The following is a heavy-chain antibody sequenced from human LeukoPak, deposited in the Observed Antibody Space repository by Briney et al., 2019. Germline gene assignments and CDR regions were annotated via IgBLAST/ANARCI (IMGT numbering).Heavy chain of an antibody. J-gene: IGHJ5*02. CDR3: AGLGSTVKGRIDP. CDR1: GDHFTGYH. V-gene: IGHV1-2*02. Sequence: ASVMVSCKASGDHFTGYHGDWVRQAPGQGLEWMGRISTDSGDADIAQKFQGRVTMTRDTSISTAYMELSRLTSDDSAVYYCAGLGSTVKGRIDPWGQGTSVTVSS. D-gene: IGHD5/OR15-5a*01. CDR2: ISTDSGDA.